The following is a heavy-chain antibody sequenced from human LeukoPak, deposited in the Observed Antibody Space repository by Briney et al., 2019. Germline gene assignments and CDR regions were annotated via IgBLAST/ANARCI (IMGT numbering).Heavy chain of an antibody. CDR3: AKAARYSSSWYSDY. CDR1: GFTFSSYW. Sequence: GGSLRLSCAASGFTFSSYWMSWVRQAPGKGLEWVANIKQDGSEKYYVDSVKGRFTISRDNAKNSLYLQMNSLRAEDTAVYYCAKAARYSSSWYSDYWGQGTLVTVSS. J-gene: IGHJ4*02. D-gene: IGHD6-13*01. CDR2: IKQDGSEK. V-gene: IGHV3-7*03.